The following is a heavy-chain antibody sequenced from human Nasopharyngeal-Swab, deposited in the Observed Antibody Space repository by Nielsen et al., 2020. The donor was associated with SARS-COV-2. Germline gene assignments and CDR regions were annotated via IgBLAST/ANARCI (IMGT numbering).Heavy chain of an antibody. CDR2: INESGGT. D-gene: IGHD6-13*01. CDR1: GGSLSGHY. CDR3: ARRNRLAAPGAHFVL. Sequence: SETLSLTCAVSGGSLSGHYWTWFRQSPGKGLEWIGEINESGGTNYSPSLKSRLTISVDTSKKHFSLKLASVTAADTAFYYCARRNRLAAPGAHFVLWGRDTLVTVSS. V-gene: IGHV4-34*01. J-gene: IGHJ2*01.